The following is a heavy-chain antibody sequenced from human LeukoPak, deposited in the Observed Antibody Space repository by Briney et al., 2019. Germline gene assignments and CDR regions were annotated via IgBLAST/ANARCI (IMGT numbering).Heavy chain of an antibody. CDR1: GFPFSSYA. CDR2: ISGSGGST. Sequence: GGSLRLSCAASGFPFSSYAMSWVRQAPGKGLEWVSAISGSGGSTYYADSVKGRFTISRDNSKNTLYLQMNSLRAEDTALYYCERPVIPNAYQGTYYMDVWGKGTTVTVSS. J-gene: IGHJ6*03. V-gene: IGHV3-23*01. D-gene: IGHD3-16*01. CDR3: ERPVIPNAYQGTYYMDV.